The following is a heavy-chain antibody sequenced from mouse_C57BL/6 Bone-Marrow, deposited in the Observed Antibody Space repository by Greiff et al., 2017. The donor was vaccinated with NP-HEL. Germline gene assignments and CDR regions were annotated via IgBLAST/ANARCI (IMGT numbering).Heavy chain of an antibody. CDR3: AREGGFYYGSWFAY. V-gene: IGHV1-61*01. J-gene: IGHJ3*01. Sequence: QVQLQQPGAELVRPGSSVKLSCKASGYTFTSSWMDWVKQRPGQGLEWIGNIYPSDSETHYNQKFKDKATLTVDKPSSPAYMQLSSLTSEDSAVYYCAREGGFYYGSWFAYWGQGTLVTVSA. CDR1: GYTFTSSW. CDR2: IYPSDSET. D-gene: IGHD1-1*01.